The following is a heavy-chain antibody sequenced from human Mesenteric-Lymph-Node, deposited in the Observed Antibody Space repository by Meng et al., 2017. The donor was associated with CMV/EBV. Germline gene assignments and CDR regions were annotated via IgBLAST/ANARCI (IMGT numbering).Heavy chain of an antibody. CDR1: GFTFSSYA. V-gene: IGHV3-30*02. CDR2: IRYDGSNK. CDR3: ANKIQYYFDY. J-gene: IGHJ4*02. Sequence: GESLKISCAASGFTFSSYAMHWVRQAPGKGLEWVAFIRYDGSNKYYADSVKGRFTISRDNSKNTLYLQMNSLRAEDTAVYYCANKIQYYFDYWGQGTLVTVSS. D-gene: IGHD5-18*01.